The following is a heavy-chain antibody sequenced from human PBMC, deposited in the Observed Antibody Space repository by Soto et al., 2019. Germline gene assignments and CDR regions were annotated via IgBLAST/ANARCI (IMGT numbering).Heavy chain of an antibody. CDR3: AHNPPQDSGAFDI. Sequence: SGPTLVNPTQALTLTFTFSGFSLRTTVVGVGWIRHPPGKALEWLALLYWDDDNRYNPSLKSRLTLTKDTSKSQVVLTLTNVDPADTATYYCAHNPPQDSGAFDIWGQGTMVTVSS. CDR2: LYWDDDN. V-gene: IGHV2-5*02. CDR1: GFSLRTTVVG. D-gene: IGHD6-19*01. J-gene: IGHJ3*02.